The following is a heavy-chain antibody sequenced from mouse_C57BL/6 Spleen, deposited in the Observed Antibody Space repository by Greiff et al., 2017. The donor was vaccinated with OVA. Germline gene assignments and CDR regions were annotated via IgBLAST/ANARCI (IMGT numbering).Heavy chain of an antibody. V-gene: IGHV5-17*01. Sequence: DVHLVESGGGLVKPGGSLKLSCAASGFTFSDYGMHWVRQAPEKGLEWVAYISSGSSTIYYADTVKGRFTISRDNAKNTLFLQMTSLRSEDTAMYYCARRYYYGSSYQDYAMDYWGQGTSVTVSS. CDR3: ARRYYYGSSYQDYAMDY. J-gene: IGHJ4*01. CDR2: ISSGSSTI. CDR1: GFTFSDYG. D-gene: IGHD1-1*01.